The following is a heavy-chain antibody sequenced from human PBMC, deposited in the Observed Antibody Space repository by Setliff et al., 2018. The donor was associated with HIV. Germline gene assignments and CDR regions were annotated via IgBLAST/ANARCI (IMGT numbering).Heavy chain of an antibody. CDR1: GYSFSDYY. V-gene: IGHV1-46*01. D-gene: IGHD5-12*01. CDR3: ARVGERWLQFYYFDN. CDR2: IDPSGGST. J-gene: IGHJ4*02. Sequence: ASVKVSCKASGYSFSDYYIHWVRQAPGLGLEWVGWIDPSGGSTSYAQKFQGRVTMTRGTSTGTVYMELRSLRSEDTAVYYCARVGERWLQFYYFDNWGQGTLVTVSS.